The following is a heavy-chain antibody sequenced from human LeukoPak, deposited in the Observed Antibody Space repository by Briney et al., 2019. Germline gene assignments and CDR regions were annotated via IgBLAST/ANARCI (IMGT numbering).Heavy chain of an antibody. CDR3: ARGLGYCSSASCPIFDY. J-gene: IGHJ4*02. CDR2: INHSGST. D-gene: IGHD2-2*01. V-gene: IGHV4-34*01. CDR1: GGSFSGYY. Sequence: SETLSLTCAVYGGSFSGYYWSWIRQPPGKGLEWIGEINHSGSTNYNPSLKSRVTISVDTSKNQFSLKLSSMTAADTAVYYCARGLGYCSSASCPIFDYWGQGTLVTVSS.